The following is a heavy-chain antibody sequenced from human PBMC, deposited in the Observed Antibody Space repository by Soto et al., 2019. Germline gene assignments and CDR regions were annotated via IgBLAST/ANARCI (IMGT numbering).Heavy chain of an antibody. CDR3: ARLYYYGSGSYIDF. CDR2: ISSSSSTI. V-gene: IGHV3-48*01. Sequence: EVQLVESGGGLVQPGGSLRLCCAASGFTFSSYSMNWVRQAPGKGLEWVSYISSSSSTIYYADSVKGRFTISRDNAKNSLNLQMNSLRAEETAVYYCARLYYYGSGSYIDFWGQGTLVTVPS. CDR1: GFTFSSYS. J-gene: IGHJ4*02. D-gene: IGHD3-10*01.